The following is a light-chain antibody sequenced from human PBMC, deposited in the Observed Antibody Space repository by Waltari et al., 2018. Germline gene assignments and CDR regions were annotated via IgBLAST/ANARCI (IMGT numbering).Light chain of an antibody. J-gene: IGKJ1*01. V-gene: IGKV1-9*01. CDR3: QQLNSYQWM. Sequence: IQVTQSPSPLSASVGDTITITCRASQGISKYLAWYQQKPGKAPKLLIYAASTRQSGVPARFSGSGSGTDFTLTISRLQPEDFATYYCQQLNSYQWMFGQGTKVEIK. CDR2: AAS. CDR1: QGISKY.